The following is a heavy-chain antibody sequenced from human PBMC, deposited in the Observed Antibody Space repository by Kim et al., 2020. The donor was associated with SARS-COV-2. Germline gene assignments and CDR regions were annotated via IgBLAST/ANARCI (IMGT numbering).Heavy chain of an antibody. D-gene: IGHD3-3*01. CDR2: IIPILGIA. Sequence: SVKVSCKASGGTFSSYAISWVRQAPGQGLEWMGRIIPILGIANYAQKFQGRVTITADKSTSTAYMELSSLRSEDTAVYYCARDLLPENDFWSGGVFDYWGQGTLVTVSS. CDR1: GGTFSSYA. V-gene: IGHV1-69*04. CDR3: ARDLLPENDFWSGGVFDY. J-gene: IGHJ4*02.